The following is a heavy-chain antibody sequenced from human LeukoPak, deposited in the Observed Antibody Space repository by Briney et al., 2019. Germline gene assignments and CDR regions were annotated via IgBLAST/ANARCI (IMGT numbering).Heavy chain of an antibody. CDR1: GGSFSGYY. CDR2: INHSGST. CDR3: ARGRKEVLMVYAPYYYYMDV. V-gene: IGHV4-34*01. J-gene: IGHJ6*03. Sequence: SETLSLTCAVYGGSFSGYYWSWIRQPPGKGLEGMGEINHSGSTNYNPSLKSRVTISVDTSKNQFSLKLSSVTAADTAVYYCARGRKEVLMVYAPYYYYMDVWDKGNTVTVSS. D-gene: IGHD2-8*01.